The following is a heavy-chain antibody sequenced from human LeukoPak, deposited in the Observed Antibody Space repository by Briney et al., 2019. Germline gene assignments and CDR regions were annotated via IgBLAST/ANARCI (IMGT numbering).Heavy chain of an antibody. CDR2: IKEDGSEK. J-gene: IGHJ4*02. V-gene: IGHV3-7*01. Sequence: PGGSLRLSCAASTFIFSKYWMSWVRQAPGKGLEWVADIKEDGSEKYYVDSVKGRFTISRQNAKSSLFLQMYSLRAEDTAVYYCARDLNWETYWGQGTLVSVSS. CDR3: ARDLNWETY. CDR1: TFIFSKYW. D-gene: IGHD7-27*01.